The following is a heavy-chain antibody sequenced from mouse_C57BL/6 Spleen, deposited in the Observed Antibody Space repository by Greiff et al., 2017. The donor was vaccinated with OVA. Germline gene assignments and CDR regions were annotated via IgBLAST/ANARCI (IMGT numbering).Heavy chain of an antibody. CDR3: ARGLYYGSSPYYVDY. CDR2: IYPGSGST. Sequence: QVQLQQPGAELVKPGASVKMSCKASGYTFTSYWITWVKQRPGQGLEWIGDIYPGSGSTNYNEKFKSKATLTVDTSSSTAYMQLSSLTSEDSAVYYCARGLYYGSSPYYVDYWGQGTTLTVSS. CDR1: GYTFTSYW. D-gene: IGHD1-1*01. J-gene: IGHJ2*01. V-gene: IGHV1-55*01.